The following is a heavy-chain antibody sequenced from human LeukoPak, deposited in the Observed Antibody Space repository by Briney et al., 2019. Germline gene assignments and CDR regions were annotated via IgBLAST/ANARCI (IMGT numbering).Heavy chain of an antibody. Sequence: ASVKVSCKASGYTFTGYHIHWVRQAPGQGLEWMGRINPYSGDTNFAQKFQGRVTMTRDTSITTAYMNLSSLTPDDTAVYFCARDQGSLTRSWYTGYWGQGTQVTVSS. CDR3: ARDQGSLTRSWYTGY. V-gene: IGHV1-2*06. J-gene: IGHJ4*02. CDR1: GYTFTGYH. CDR2: INPYSGDT. D-gene: IGHD6-13*01.